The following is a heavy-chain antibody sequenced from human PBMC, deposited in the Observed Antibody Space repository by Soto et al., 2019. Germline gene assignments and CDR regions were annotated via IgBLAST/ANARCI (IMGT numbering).Heavy chain of an antibody. CDR2: ISSSSSTI. CDR1: GFTFSSYS. D-gene: IGHD5-12*01. V-gene: IGHV3-48*01. Sequence: EVQLVESGGGLVQPGGSLRLSCAASGFTFSSYSMNWVRQAPGKGLEWVSYISSSSSTIYYADSVKGRFTISRDNAKNSLYQQMNSLRADDTAVYYCARADSGYAHGYYYGMDVCGQGTTVTVSS. CDR3: ARADSGYAHGYYYGMDV. J-gene: IGHJ6*02.